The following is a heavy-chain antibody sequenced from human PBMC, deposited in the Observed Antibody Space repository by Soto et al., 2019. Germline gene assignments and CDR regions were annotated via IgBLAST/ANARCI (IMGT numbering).Heavy chain of an antibody. Sequence: PGGSLRLSCAASGFSFNNYWMHWVRQAPGKGLVWVSCINNDGSRTRYADSVKGRFTISRDNAKNTLYLQMDSLGAEDTAVYYCTRDVQLQSFDYWGQGTLVTVSS. CDR2: INNDGSRT. J-gene: IGHJ4*02. CDR1: GFSFNNYW. CDR3: TRDVQLQSFDY. D-gene: IGHD5-18*01. V-gene: IGHV3-74*01.